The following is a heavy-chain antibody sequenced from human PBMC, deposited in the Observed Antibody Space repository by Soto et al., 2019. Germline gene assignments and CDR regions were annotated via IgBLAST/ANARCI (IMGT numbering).Heavy chain of an antibody. V-gene: IGHV1-69*12. CDR2: TIPIFGTA. CDR3: ATSPAVRGVMGPRAYYYYGMDV. J-gene: IGHJ6*02. CDR1: GGTFSSYA. D-gene: IGHD3-10*01. Sequence: QVQLVQSGAEVKKPGSSVKVSCKASGGTFSSYAISWVRQAPGQGLEWMGGTIPIFGTANYAQEFQGRATITAHESTSPAYMELSSLRSEDTAVYYCATSPAVRGVMGPRAYYYYGMDVWGQGTTVTVSS.